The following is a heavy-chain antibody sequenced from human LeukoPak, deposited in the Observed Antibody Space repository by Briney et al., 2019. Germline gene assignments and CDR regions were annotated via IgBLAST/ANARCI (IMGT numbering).Heavy chain of an antibody. CDR1: GFTFSNVW. CDR2: IKSKTDGGTT. D-gene: IGHD3-10*01. V-gene: IGHV3-15*01. CDR3: TTYGSGSLYFQH. Sequence: RSGGSLRLSCAASGFTFSNVWMSWVRQAPGKGLEWVGRIKSKTDGGTTDYAAPVKGRFTISRDDSKNTLYLQMDSLKTEDTAVYYCTTYGSGSLYFQHWGQGTLVTVSS. J-gene: IGHJ1*01.